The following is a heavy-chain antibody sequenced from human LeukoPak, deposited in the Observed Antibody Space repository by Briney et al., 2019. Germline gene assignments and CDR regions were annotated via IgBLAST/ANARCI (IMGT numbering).Heavy chain of an antibody. Sequence: PSETLSLTCTVSGGSISSGSYYWSWIRQPAGKGLEWIGRIYTSGSTNYNPSLKSRVTISVDTSKNQFSLKLSSVTAADTAVYYCARGGGIDPAAGTCDYWGQGTLVTVSS. D-gene: IGHD6-13*01. CDR3: ARGGGIDPAAGTCDY. J-gene: IGHJ4*02. CDR1: GGSISSGSYY. CDR2: IYTSGST. V-gene: IGHV4-61*02.